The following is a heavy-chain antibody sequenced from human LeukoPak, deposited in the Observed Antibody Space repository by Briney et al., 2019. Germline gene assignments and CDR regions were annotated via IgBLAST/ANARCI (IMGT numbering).Heavy chain of an antibody. CDR1: GFTFSSYW. CDR2: IKQDGSEK. Sequence: PGGSLRLSCAASGFTFSSYWMSWVRQAPGKGLEWVANIKQDGSEKYYVDSVKGRFTISRDNAKNSLYLQMNSLRAEDTALYYCAKDISAMVSSPDMDVWGKGTTVTISS. V-gene: IGHV3-7*03. CDR3: AKDISAMVSSPDMDV. J-gene: IGHJ6*03. D-gene: IGHD5-18*01.